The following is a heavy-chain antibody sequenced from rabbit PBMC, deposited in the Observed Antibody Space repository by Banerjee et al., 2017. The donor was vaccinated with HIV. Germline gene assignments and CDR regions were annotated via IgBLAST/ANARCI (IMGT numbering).Heavy chain of an antibody. Sequence: QEQLEESGGDLVKPEGSLTLTCTASGFSFSSSYYVCWVRQAPGKGLEWIACINAGSRGTTYYASWSKGRFTISKTSSTTVTLQMTSLTAADTAAYFFARDRGLMVMLGFNLWGPGTLVTVS. V-gene: IGHV1S45*01. J-gene: IGHJ4*01. CDR3: ARDRGLMVMLGFNL. D-gene: IGHD6-1*01. CDR2: INAGSRGTT. CDR1: GFSFSSSYY.